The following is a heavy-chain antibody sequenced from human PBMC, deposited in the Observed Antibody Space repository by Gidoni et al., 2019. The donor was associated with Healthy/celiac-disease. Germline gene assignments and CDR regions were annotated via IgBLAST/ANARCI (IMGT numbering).Heavy chain of an antibody. V-gene: IGHV1-69*01. CDR1: GGPFSGYA. D-gene: IGHD6-19*01. CDR2: IIPIFGTA. J-gene: IGHJ6*02. Sequence: QVQLVQSGAEVKKPGSSVTVSCTASGGPFSGYALSWVRQAPGQGLAWMGGIIPIFGTANYAQKFQGRVTITADESTSTAYMELSSLRSEDTAVYYCARKRKGAGTPPYYYGMDVWGQGTTVTVSS. CDR3: ARKRKGAGTPPYYYGMDV.